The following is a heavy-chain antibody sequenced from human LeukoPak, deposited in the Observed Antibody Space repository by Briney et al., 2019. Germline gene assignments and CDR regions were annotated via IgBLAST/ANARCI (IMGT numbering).Heavy chain of an antibody. J-gene: IGHJ4*02. V-gene: IGHV1-2*02. Sequence: RRASVKVSCKASGYTFTGYYMHWVRQAPGQGLEWMGWINPNSGGTNYAQKFQGRVTMTRDTSISTAYMELSRLRSDDTAVYYCARESYDFWSGYSYWGQGTLVTVSS. CDR2: INPNSGGT. CDR1: GYTFTGYY. D-gene: IGHD3-3*01. CDR3: ARESYDFWSGYSY.